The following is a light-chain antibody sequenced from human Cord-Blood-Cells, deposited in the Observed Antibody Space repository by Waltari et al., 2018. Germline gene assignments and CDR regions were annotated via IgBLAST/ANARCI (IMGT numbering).Light chain of an antibody. J-gene: IGLJ3*02. Sequence: NLMLSQPHPVSESPGKTVTISCTRSSGSIASNYVQWYQQRPGSSPTTVIYEDNQRPSGVPDWFSGAIDSSSNSASLTISGLKTEDEADYYCQSYDSSNWVFGGGTKLTVL. V-gene: IGLV6-57*01. CDR3: QSYDSSNWV. CDR2: EDN. CDR1: SGSIASNY.